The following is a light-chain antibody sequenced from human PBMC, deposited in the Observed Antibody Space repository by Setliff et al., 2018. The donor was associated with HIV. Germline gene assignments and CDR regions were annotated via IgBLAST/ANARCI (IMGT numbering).Light chain of an antibody. V-gene: IGLV2-23*02. CDR1: SDDIGSSDL. J-gene: IGLJ3*02. CDR3: TSFTDTTNVVM. CDR2: DVT. Sequence: QSALTQPASVSGSPGQSITLSCTGTSDDIGSSDLVSWYQQRPGQAPKLMIYDVTKRPSGVSNRISGSKSGSTASLTISGLQAEDEADYYCTSFTDTTNVVMFGGGTQL.